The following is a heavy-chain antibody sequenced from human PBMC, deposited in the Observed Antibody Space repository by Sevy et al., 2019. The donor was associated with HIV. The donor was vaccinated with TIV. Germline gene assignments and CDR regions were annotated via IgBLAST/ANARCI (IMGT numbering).Heavy chain of an antibody. CDR1: GFTFSSYD. J-gene: IGHJ4*02. D-gene: IGHD3-22*01. CDR2: IGTAGDP. V-gene: IGHV3-13*05. CDR3: SRCIRNYYDSTASRGFDY. Sequence: GGSLRLSCAASGFTFSSYDMHWVRQATGKGLEWVSAIGTAGDPYYPGSVKGRLTISRENAKSSLYLQLNSLRAGDTAVYYCSRCIRNYYDSTASRGFDYWGQGTLVTVSS.